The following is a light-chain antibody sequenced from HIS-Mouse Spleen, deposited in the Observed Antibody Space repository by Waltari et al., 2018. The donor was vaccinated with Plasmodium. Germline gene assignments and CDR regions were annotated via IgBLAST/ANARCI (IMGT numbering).Light chain of an antibody. CDR2: DVS. V-gene: IGLV2-14*03. CDR3: SSYTSSSTLV. CDR1: SSDAGCYNY. J-gene: IGLJ2*01. Sequence: SALTQPASVSVSPGQSLTIPLPRPSSDAGCYNYVSWYQQHPCKAPKLMIYDVSNPPSWVSNRFSGSKSGNTASLTISGLQADDEADYYCSSYTSSSTLVFGGGTKLTVL.